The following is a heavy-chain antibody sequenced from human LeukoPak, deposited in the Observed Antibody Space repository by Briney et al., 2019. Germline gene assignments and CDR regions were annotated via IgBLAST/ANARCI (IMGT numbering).Heavy chain of an antibody. V-gene: IGHV3-53*01. CDR3: GILPGSGH. J-gene: IGHJ1*01. D-gene: IGHD2-15*01. Sequence: GGSLRLSCAASGFTVSHNYMTWVRQAPGKGLEWVSIIYSGGSTYCADSVKGRFTISRDNSKNTLYLQMNSLRAEDTAVYYCGILPGSGHWGQGTLVTVSS. CDR1: GFTVSHNY. CDR2: IYSGGST.